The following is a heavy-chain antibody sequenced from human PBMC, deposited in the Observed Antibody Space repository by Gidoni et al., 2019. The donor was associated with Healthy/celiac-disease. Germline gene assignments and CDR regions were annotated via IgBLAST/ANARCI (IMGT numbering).Heavy chain of an antibody. D-gene: IGHD4-17*01. V-gene: IGHV3-30*19. J-gene: IGHJ4*02. Sequence: QVQLVESGGGVVQPGRPLRLSCAASGFTFSSYDMHWVRQAPGKGLEWVAVISYDGNNKYYADSVKGRFTISRDNSKNTLYLQMNSLRAEDTAVYYCAREQYTDSGGAFDYWGQGTLVTV. CDR2: ISYDGNNK. CDR3: AREQYTDSGGAFDY. CDR1: GFTFSSYD.